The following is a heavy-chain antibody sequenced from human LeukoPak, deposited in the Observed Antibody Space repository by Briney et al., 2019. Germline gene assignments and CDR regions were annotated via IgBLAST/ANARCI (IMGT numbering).Heavy chain of an antibody. CDR1: GFSVSNNY. V-gene: IGHV3-53*01. CDR2: IYSGGNT. J-gene: IGHJ3*02. D-gene: IGHD3-22*01. CDR3: ATVRIIEGYXXAFDI. Sequence: DPGGSLRLSCAASGFSVSNNYMSWVRQAPGRGLEWVSVIYSGGNTYYADSVKGRFTISRDNSKNTLYLQMNSLRVEDTAVYYCATVRIIEGYXXAFDIWGQGTMVTVSS.